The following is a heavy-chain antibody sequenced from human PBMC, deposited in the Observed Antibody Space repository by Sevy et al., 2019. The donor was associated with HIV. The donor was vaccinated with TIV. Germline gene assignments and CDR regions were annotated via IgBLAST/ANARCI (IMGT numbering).Heavy chain of an antibody. Sequence: GGSLRLSCAASGFIFSYYGMHWVRQTPGKGLEWLAVIWYDGSNTIYADSLKGRFTISRDNSKNILYLQMNSLRDEDTAVYYCARDPHAIMVSGSYYLYWGQGTRVTVSS. CDR3: ARDPHAIMVSGSYYLY. J-gene: IGHJ4*02. V-gene: IGHV3-33*01. CDR1: GFIFSYYG. D-gene: IGHD1-26*01. CDR2: IWYDGSNT.